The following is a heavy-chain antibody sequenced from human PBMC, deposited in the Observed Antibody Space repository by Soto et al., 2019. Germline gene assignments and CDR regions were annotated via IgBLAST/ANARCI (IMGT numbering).Heavy chain of an antibody. CDR3: ARLEKVYARYYDYIWGSYDESYFDY. CDR2: IYPGDSDT. Sequence: GESLKISCKGSGYSFTSYWIGWVRQMPGKGLEWMGIIYPGDSDTRYSPSFQGQVTISADKSISTAYLQWSSLKASDTAMYYCARLEKVYARYYDYIWGSYDESYFDYWGQGTLVTVSS. J-gene: IGHJ4*02. V-gene: IGHV5-51*01. D-gene: IGHD3-16*01. CDR1: GYSFTSYW.